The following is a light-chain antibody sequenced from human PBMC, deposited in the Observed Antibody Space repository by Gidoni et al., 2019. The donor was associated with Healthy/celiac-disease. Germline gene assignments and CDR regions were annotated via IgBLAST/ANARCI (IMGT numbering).Light chain of an antibody. J-gene: IGLJ2*01. CDR1: SSDGGGYNY. CDR3: SSYTSRSTRV. CDR2: EVS. V-gene: IGLV2-14*01. Sequence: QSSLTQPASVSGSPGQSITISCPGTSSDGGGYNYVSCYQQHPGKAPKLMIYEVSNRPAGVSKRFSGKKSGNTASLTISGHEDEDEADYYRSSYTSRSTRVFGGGTKLTVL.